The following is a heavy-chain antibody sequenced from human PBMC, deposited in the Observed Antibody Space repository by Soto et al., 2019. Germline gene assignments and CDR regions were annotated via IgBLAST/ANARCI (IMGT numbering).Heavy chain of an antibody. D-gene: IGHD1-1*01. CDR1: GGSISSPSYN. V-gene: IGHV4-39*01. CDR3: ATVASTHFDS. CDR2: FFYAGRT. Sequence: QVQLQQSGPGLLKPSETLSLTCTVSGGSISSPSYNWGWVRQPPGKGPEWIGSFFYAGRTHYSPDLESRLSISVDTARSQVSLILTSVTAADTAVYYCATVASTHFDSWGQGALVVVSS. J-gene: IGHJ4*02.